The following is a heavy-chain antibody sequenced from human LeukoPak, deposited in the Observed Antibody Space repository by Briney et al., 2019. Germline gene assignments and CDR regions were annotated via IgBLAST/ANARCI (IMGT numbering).Heavy chain of an antibody. Sequence: SETLSLXCAVYGGSFSGYYWSWIRQPPGKGLEWIGEINHSGSTNYNPSLKSRVTISVDTSKNQFSLKLSSVTAADTAVYYCARGQVVAAYWGQGTLVTVSS. CDR2: INHSGST. V-gene: IGHV4-34*01. D-gene: IGHD2-15*01. J-gene: IGHJ4*02. CDR1: GGSFSGYY. CDR3: ARGQVVAAY.